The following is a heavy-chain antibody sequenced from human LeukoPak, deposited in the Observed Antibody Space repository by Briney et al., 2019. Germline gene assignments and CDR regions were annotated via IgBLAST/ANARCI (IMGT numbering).Heavy chain of an antibody. CDR2: IYTSGST. Sequence: PSETLSLTCTVSGGSISSYYWSWIRQPAGKGLEWIGRIYTSGSTNYNPSLKSRVTMSVDTSKNQFSLKLSSVTAAGTAVYYCARERMTYDFWSGYWREGFDYWGQGTLATVSS. V-gene: IGHV4-4*07. J-gene: IGHJ4*02. CDR1: GGSISSYY. CDR3: ARERMTYDFWSGYWREGFDY. D-gene: IGHD3-3*01.